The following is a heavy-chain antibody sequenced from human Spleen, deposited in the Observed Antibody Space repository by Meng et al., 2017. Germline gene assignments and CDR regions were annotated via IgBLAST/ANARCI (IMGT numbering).Heavy chain of an antibody. D-gene: IGHD1-26*01. V-gene: IGHV1-69*06. CDR1: GGTFSTYA. CDR3: ARGAAAATTYYFDY. J-gene: IGHJ4*02. Sequence: SVKVSCKASGGTFSTYAMTWVRQAPGQGLEWMGAIITIFGTETYAQKFQGRVTISADKSTNTAYMELSGLRSEDTALYYCARGAAAATTYYFDYWGQGSLVTVSS. CDR2: IITIFGTE.